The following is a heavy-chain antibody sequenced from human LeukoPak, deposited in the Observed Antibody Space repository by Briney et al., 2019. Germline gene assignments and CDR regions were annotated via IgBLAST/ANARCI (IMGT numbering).Heavy chain of an antibody. Sequence: SVKVSCKASGGTFSSYAISWVRQAPGQGLEWRGRIIPILGIANYAQKFQGRGTITADKSTSTAYMELSSLRSEDTAVYYCARGALDYYDSSGYSPAFDIWGQGTMVTVSS. D-gene: IGHD3-22*01. V-gene: IGHV1-69*04. CDR1: GGTFSSYA. CDR2: IIPILGIA. CDR3: ARGALDYYDSSGYSPAFDI. J-gene: IGHJ3*02.